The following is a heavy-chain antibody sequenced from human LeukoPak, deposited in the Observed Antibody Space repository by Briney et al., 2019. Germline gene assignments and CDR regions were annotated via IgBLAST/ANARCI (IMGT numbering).Heavy chain of an antibody. CDR1: GFTFSSYA. D-gene: IGHD2-2*01. Sequence: GGSLRLSCAASGFTFSSYAMSWVRQAPGKGPEWVSAISGSGGSTYYADSVKGRFTISRDNSKNTLYLQMNSLRAEDTAVYYCAKDPDIVVVPAALIFDYWGQGTLVTVSS. J-gene: IGHJ4*02. CDR2: ISGSGGST. V-gene: IGHV3-23*01. CDR3: AKDPDIVVVPAALIFDY.